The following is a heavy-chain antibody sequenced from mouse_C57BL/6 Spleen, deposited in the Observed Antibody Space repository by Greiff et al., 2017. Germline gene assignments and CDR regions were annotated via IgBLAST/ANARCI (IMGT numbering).Heavy chain of an antibody. CDR2: IYPGDGDT. J-gene: IGHJ2*01. CDR1: GYALSSSW. Sequence: QVQLQQSGPELVKPGASVKISCKASGYALSSSWMNWVKQRPGKGLEWIGRIYPGDGDTNYNGKFKGKATLTADKSSSTAYMQLSSLTSEDSAVYFCARGYYGQYYFDYWGQGTTLTVSS. V-gene: IGHV1-82*01. CDR3: ARGYYGQYYFDY. D-gene: IGHD1-1*01.